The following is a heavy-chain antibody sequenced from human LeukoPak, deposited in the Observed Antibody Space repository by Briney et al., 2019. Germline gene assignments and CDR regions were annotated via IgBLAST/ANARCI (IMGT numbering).Heavy chain of an antibody. CDR3: ARVMLVYYFDY. CDR1: GFTFSSYA. Sequence: PGGSLRLSCAASGFTFSSYAMHWVRQAPGKGLEWVAVISYDGSNKYYADSVKGRFTISRDNSKNTLYLQMNSLRAEDTAVYYCARVMLVYYFDYWGQGTLVTVSS. CDR2: ISYDGSNK. V-gene: IGHV3-30-3*01. D-gene: IGHD6-13*01. J-gene: IGHJ4*02.